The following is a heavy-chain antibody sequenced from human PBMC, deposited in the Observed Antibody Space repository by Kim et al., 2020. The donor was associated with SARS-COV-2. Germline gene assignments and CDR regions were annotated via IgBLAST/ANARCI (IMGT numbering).Heavy chain of an antibody. CDR2: INTNTGNP. CDR3: ARSNRLYSSSWYLRFDY. V-gene: IGHV7-4-1*02. Sequence: ASVKVSCKASGYTFTSYAMNWVRQAPGQGLEWMGWINTNTGNPTYAQGFTGRFVFSLDTSVSTAYLQISSLKAEDTAVYYCARSNRLYSSSWYLRFDYWGQGTLVTVSS. J-gene: IGHJ4*02. D-gene: IGHD6-13*01. CDR1: GYTFTSYA.